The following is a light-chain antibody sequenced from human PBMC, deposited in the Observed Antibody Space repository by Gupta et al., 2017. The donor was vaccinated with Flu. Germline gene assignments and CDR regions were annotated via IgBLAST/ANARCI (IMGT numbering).Light chain of an antibody. CDR1: QDISSY. J-gene: IGKJ4*01. Sequence: DIQLTQSPSFLSLSIGDRVTITCRASQDISSYLAWYQQKPGKAPKFLIYTASTLQTEVPSRFSGSGSGTQFSLTISNLHPEDSATYYCQQVNMYPYTFGGGTKVEIK. CDR3: QQVNMYPYT. CDR2: TAS. V-gene: IGKV1-9*01.